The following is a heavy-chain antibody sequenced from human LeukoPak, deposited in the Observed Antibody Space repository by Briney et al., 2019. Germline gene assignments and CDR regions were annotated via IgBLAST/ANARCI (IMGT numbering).Heavy chain of an antibody. Sequence: SQTLSLTCAISGDSVSSNSAAWNWIRQSPSRGLEWLGRTYYRSKWYNDYAVSVKSRITINPDTSKNQFSLQLNSVTPKDTAVYYCAREGHAYYYGSGARIDYWGQGTLVTVSS. D-gene: IGHD3-10*01. V-gene: IGHV6-1*01. J-gene: IGHJ4*02. CDR3: AREGHAYYYGSGARIDY. CDR2: TYYRSKWYN. CDR1: GDSVSSNSAA.